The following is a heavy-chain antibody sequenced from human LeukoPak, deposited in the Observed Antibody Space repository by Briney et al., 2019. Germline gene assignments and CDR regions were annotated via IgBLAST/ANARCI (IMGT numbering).Heavy chain of an antibody. CDR1: GGSISSYY. D-gene: IGHD2-15*01. CDR2: IYTSGST. V-gene: IGHV4-4*07. Sequence: PSETLSLTCTVSGGSISSYYWSWIRQPAGKGLEWIGRIYTSGSTNYNPSLKSRVTMSVDTSKNQFSLKLSSVTAADTAVYYRATESEIGYCSGGSCYNWYYFDYWGQGTLVTVSS. J-gene: IGHJ4*02. CDR3: ATESEIGYCSGGSCYNWYYFDY.